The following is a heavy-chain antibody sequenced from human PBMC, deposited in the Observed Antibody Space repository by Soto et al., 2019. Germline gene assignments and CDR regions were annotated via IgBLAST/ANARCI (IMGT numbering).Heavy chain of an antibody. Sequence: ASVKVSCKASGYTFTSYAMHWVRQAPGQRLEWVGWINAGNGNTKYSQKFQGRVTITRDTSASTAYMELSSLRSEDTAVYYCARGIYCSGGSCYSPLNGMDVWGQGTTVTVSS. CDR3: ARGIYCSGGSCYSPLNGMDV. CDR1: GYTFTSYA. V-gene: IGHV1-3*01. CDR2: INAGNGNT. J-gene: IGHJ6*02. D-gene: IGHD2-15*01.